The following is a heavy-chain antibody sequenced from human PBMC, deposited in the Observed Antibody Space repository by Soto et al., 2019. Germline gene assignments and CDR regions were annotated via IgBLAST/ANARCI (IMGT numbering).Heavy chain of an antibody. CDR2: VKQDGSEE. J-gene: IGHJ3*01. V-gene: IGHV3-7*01. CDR3: VRDRGYPDSFDV. D-gene: IGHD1-1*01. Sequence: PGGSLRLSCAASGFTFSNYWLSWVRQAPGKGLEWVANVKQDGSEEYYVDSVKGRFTISRDNAKNSLYVQMHSLRAEDTALYFCVRDRGYPDSFDVWARGTMVTVSS. CDR1: GFTFSNYW.